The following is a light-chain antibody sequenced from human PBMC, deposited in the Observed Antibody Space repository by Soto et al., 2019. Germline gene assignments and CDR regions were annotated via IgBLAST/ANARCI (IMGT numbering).Light chain of an antibody. V-gene: IGKV3-11*01. CDR2: DAS. CDR1: QSVNSY. Sequence: EIVLTQYPATLALSPGERATLSCRARQSVNSYLAWYQHKPGQAPRLLIYDASNRATGIPPRFSGSGSGTDFTLTISSLEPEDFAVYSCQQHDNCPLAFGPGTKVDIK. CDR3: QQHDNCPLA. J-gene: IGKJ3*01.